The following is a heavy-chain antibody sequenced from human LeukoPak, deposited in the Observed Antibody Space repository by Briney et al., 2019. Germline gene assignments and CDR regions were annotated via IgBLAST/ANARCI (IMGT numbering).Heavy chain of an antibody. V-gene: IGHV3-23*01. J-gene: IGHJ4*02. CDR2: IVSNGGDT. Sequence: GGSLRLSCAASGFTFSGYAMTWVRQAPGKGPEWVSGIVSNGGDTYYADSVKGRFTISRDNSKNSLYLQMNSLRVEDTAIYYCAKEAVYGDGNWEFDYWGRGTLVTASS. CDR1: GFTFSGYA. CDR3: AKEAVYGDGNWEFDY. D-gene: IGHD5-24*01.